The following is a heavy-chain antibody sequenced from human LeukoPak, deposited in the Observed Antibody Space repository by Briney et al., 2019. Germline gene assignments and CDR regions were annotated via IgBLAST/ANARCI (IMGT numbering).Heavy chain of an antibody. Sequence: PGGSLRLSCAASGFTFSSYWMSWVRQAPGKGLEWVANIKQDGSEKYYVDSVKGRFTISRDNAKNSLYLQMNSLRAEDTAVYYCARYPTAKTLGYAFDIWGQGTMVTVSS. CDR3: ARYPTAKTLGYAFDI. CDR1: GFTFSSYW. V-gene: IGHV3-7*01. CDR2: IKQDGSEK. J-gene: IGHJ3*02. D-gene: IGHD5-18*01.